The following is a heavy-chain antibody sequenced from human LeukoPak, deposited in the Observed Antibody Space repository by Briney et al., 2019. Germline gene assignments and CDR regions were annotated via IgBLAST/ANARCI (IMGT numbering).Heavy chain of an antibody. V-gene: IGHV4-4*07. J-gene: IGHJ4*02. Sequence: SETLSFTCTVSGGSISSYYWSWTRQPAGKGLEWIGRIYTSGSTNYNPSLKSRVTMSVDTSKNQFSLKLSSVTAADTAVYYCARGYPHYYDSSGYYDYWGQGTLVTVSS. D-gene: IGHD3-22*01. CDR2: IYTSGST. CDR1: GGSISSYY. CDR3: ARGYPHYYDSSGYYDY.